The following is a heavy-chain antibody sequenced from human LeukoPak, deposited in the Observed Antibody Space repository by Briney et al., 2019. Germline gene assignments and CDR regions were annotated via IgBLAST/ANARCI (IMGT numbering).Heavy chain of an antibody. CDR1: GGSISSYY. CDR2: IYYSGST. Sequence: PSETMSLTCTVSGGSISSYYWSWIRQPPGKGLEWIGYIYYSGSTNYNPSLKSRVTISVDTSKNQFSLKLSSVTAADTAVYYCAREAGAYFDYWGQGTLVTVSS. J-gene: IGHJ4*02. V-gene: IGHV4-59*01. D-gene: IGHD1-26*01. CDR3: AREAGAYFDY.